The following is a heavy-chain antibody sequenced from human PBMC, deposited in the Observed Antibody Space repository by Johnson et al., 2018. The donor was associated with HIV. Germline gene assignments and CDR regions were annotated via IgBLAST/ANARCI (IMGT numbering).Heavy chain of an antibody. CDR3: ARRGGPGGRGAFDI. Sequence: VLLVESGGGLVQPGGSLRLSCAASGFTFSSYDMHWVRQPTGKRLEWVSGIGTAGDTYYPGSVKGRFTISRENAKNSLYLQMNSLRAGDTAVYYCARRGGPGGRGAFDIWGQGTMVTVSS. J-gene: IGHJ3*02. CDR1: GFTFSSYD. V-gene: IGHV3-13*01. CDR2: IGTAGDT. D-gene: IGHD3-16*01.